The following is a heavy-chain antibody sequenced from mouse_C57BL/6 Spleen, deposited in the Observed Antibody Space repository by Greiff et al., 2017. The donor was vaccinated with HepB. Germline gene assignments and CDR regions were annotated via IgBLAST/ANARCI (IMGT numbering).Heavy chain of an antibody. CDR1: GYTFTDYN. CDR2: INPNNGGT. J-gene: IGHJ2*01. CDR3: ARGVYYDYDEGYYFDY. D-gene: IGHD2-4*01. V-gene: IGHV1-22*01. Sequence: VQLQQSGPELVKPGASVKMSCKASGYTFTDYNMHWVKQSHGKSLEWIGYINPNNGGTSYNQKFKGKATLTVNKSSSTAYMELRSLTSEDSAVYYCARGVYYDYDEGYYFDYWGQGTTLTVSS.